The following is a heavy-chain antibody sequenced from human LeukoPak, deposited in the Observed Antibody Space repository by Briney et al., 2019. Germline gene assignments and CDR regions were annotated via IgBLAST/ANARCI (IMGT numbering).Heavy chain of an antibody. D-gene: IGHD6-19*01. CDR2: ISGSSGNT. Sequence: GGSLRLSCAASGFTFSSYSMNWVSQAPGKGLEWVSGISGSSGNTYYADSVKGRFTISRDNSKNTLYLQMNSLRAEDTAVYYCAKDGIAVAGTGFDPWGQGTLVTVSS. J-gene: IGHJ5*02. CDR1: GFTFSSYS. V-gene: IGHV3-23*01. CDR3: AKDGIAVAGTGFDP.